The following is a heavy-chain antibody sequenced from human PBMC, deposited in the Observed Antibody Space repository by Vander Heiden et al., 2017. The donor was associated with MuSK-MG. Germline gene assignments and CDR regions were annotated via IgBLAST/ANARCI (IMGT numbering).Heavy chain of an antibody. V-gene: IGHV1-69*12. D-gene: IGHD3-22*01. J-gene: IGHJ6*03. CDR3: SRDRLIHDMSGYHYNYIDV. CDR1: AGSFSSYA. CDR2: IIPIFGTA. Sequence: QVQLVQSGAEVKKPGSSVKVSCKASAGSFSSYASSWVRQAPGQALEWMGGIIPIFGTANHAQTFQGRFTSTADESPSPVYMELISLRSEDKHLYYSSRDRLIHDMSGYHYNYIDVWGQGSTV.